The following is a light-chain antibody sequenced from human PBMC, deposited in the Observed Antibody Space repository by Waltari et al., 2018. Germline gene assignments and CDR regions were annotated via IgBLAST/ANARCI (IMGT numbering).Light chain of an antibody. CDR1: QKIYTY. CDR3: QQYNDYPFT. Sequence: DIQMTQSPSSLSASVGDRVTITCRASQKIYTYLNWYQQKAGKAPNLLISSVSTLQSGVPSRFRCSGSGTEFTLTISSLQPEDFATYYCQQYNDYPFTFGPGTKVDIK. J-gene: IGKJ3*01. CDR2: SVS. V-gene: IGKV1-39*01.